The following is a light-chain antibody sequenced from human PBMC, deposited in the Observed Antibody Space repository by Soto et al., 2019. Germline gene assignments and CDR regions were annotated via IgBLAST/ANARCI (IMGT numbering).Light chain of an antibody. V-gene: IGLV2-14*01. CDR3: SSYTSSSTLVV. Sequence: QSALTQPASVSGSPGQSITISCTGTSSDVGAYNYVSWYQQHPGKAPKLMIYDVSNRPSGVSNRFSGSKSGNTASPTISGLQAEDEADYDCSSYTSSSTLVVFGGGTQLTVL. J-gene: IGLJ2*01. CDR2: DVS. CDR1: SSDVGAYNY.